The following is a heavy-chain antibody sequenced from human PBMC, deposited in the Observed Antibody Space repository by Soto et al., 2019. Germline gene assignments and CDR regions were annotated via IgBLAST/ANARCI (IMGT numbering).Heavy chain of an antibody. J-gene: IGHJ6*03. CDR1: GFTFSKAW. Sequence: EVQLVESGGGLVKPGESLRLSCAASGFTFSKAWMSWVRQAPGKGLEWVGRIKSNTDGGTTDYAAPVKGRFTISRHDSTNTLYLQMNSLRTEDTAVYYCISYAYQLITGYYYYYMDVWGKGTTVTVSS. CDR2: IKSNTDGGTT. V-gene: IGHV3-15*01. CDR3: ISYAYQLITGYYYYYMDV. D-gene: IGHD2-2*01.